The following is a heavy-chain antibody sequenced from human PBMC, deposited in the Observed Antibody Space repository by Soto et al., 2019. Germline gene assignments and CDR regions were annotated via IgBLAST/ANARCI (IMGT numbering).Heavy chain of an antibody. J-gene: IGHJ6*02. Sequence: SVKVSCKASGGTFSSYAISWVRQAPGQGLEWMGGIIPIFGTANYAQKFQGRVTITADESTSTAYMELSSLRSEDTAVYYCARSFLALVPAATGGYYYYGMDVWGQGTAVTVSS. CDR2: IIPIFGTA. CDR1: GGTFSSYA. CDR3: ARSFLALVPAATGGYYYYGMDV. V-gene: IGHV1-69*13. D-gene: IGHD2-2*01.